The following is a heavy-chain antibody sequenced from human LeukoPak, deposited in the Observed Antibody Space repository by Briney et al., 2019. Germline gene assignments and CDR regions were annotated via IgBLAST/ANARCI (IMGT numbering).Heavy chain of an antibody. CDR1: GGSISSGDYY. CDR3: ARDYGGYDLDY. CDR2: IYYSGST. D-gene: IGHD4-17*01. Sequence: PSETLSLTCTVSGGSISSGDYYWSWVRQPPGKGLEWIGYIYYSGSTYYNPSLKSRVTISVDTSKNQFSLKLSSVTAADTAVYYCARDYGGYDLDYWGQGTLVTVSS. J-gene: IGHJ4*02. V-gene: IGHV4-30-4*01.